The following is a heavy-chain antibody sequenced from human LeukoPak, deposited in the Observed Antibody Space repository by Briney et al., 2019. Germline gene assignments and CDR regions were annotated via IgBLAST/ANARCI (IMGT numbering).Heavy chain of an antibody. D-gene: IGHD3-3*01. CDR3: ARALSDDFWSFYQDY. Sequence: GASVKVSCKASGYIFRSYGISWVRQAPGQGLEWMGWISAYNGNTNYAQKVQGRVTLTTDTSTATAYMEMRGLIPDDTAVYYCARALSDDFWSFYQDYWGQGTLLIVSP. CDR1: GYIFRSYG. CDR2: ISAYNGNT. V-gene: IGHV1-18*01. J-gene: IGHJ4*02.